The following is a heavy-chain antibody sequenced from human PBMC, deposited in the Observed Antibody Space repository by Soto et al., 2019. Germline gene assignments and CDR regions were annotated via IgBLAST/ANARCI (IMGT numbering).Heavy chain of an antibody. CDR2: IYYSGST. V-gene: IGHV4-30-4*08. Sequence: QVQLQESGPGLVKPSQTLYLTCIVSGGSINSGDYYWSWIRQPPVKGLEWIGYIYYSGSTYYNPSLKSRVIISVDKAKNQLSLKLSSVTAADTAVYYCARAQLVGYYFDYWGQGTLLTVSS. J-gene: IGHJ4*02. D-gene: IGHD2-2*01. CDR3: ARAQLVGYYFDY. CDR1: GGSINSGDYY.